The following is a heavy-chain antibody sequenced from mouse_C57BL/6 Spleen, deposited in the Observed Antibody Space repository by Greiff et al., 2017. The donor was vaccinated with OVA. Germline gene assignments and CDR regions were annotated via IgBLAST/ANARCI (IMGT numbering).Heavy chain of an antibody. CDR1: GYTFTSYW. CDR3: AREDSSGRDYAMDY. CDR2: IYPGSGST. D-gene: IGHD3-2*02. V-gene: IGHV1-55*01. J-gene: IGHJ4*01. Sequence: QVQLQHPGAELVKPGASVKMSCKASGYTFTSYWITWVKQRPGQGLEWIGDIYPGSGSTNYNEKFKSKATLTVDTSSSTAYMQLSSLTSEDSAVYYCAREDSSGRDYAMDYWGQGTSVTVSS.